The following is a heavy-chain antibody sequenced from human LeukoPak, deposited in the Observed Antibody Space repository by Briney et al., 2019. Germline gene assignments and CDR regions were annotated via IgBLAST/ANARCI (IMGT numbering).Heavy chain of an antibody. V-gene: IGHV3-66*01. Sequence: GGSLRLSCAASGFTVSTNSMSWVRQAPGKGLEWVSVIYDGGSTYHTDSVKGRFSISRDNSKNTVYLQMNSLRAEDTAVYYCATEAGVDWGQGTLVTVSS. CDR3: ATEAGVD. J-gene: IGHJ4*02. D-gene: IGHD6-13*01. CDR1: GFTVSTNS. CDR2: IYDGGST.